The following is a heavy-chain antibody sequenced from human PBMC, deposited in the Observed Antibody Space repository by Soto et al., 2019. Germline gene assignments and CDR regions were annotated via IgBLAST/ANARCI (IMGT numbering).Heavy chain of an antibody. CDR3: TTSGRSWPDSFDI. J-gene: IGHJ3*02. CDR2: VTPYGRS. CDR1: GGSFNSYF. Sequence: QVQLQQWGAGLLKPSETLSLTCAVYGGSFNSYFWNWVRQPPGKGLEWIGEVTPYGRSNYIPSLKSRVTISKDTSKNHFSLEVISVTAADTAVYYCTTSGRSWPDSFDIWAQGAMVTVSS. D-gene: IGHD3-10*01. V-gene: IGHV4-34*01.